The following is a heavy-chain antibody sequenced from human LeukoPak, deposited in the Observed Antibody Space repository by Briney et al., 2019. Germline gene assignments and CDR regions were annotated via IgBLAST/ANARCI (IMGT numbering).Heavy chain of an antibody. Sequence: SQTLSLTCAVSGGSISSGGYSWSWIRQPPGKGLEWIGYIYHSGSTYYNPSLKSRVTISVDRSKNQFSLKLSSVTAADTAVYYCARQSPYYFWSGYYTKGGSYFDYWGQGTLVTVSS. J-gene: IGHJ4*02. CDR1: GGSISSGGYS. V-gene: IGHV4-30-2*01. D-gene: IGHD3-3*01. CDR3: ARQSPYYFWSGYYTKGGSYFDY. CDR2: IYHSGST.